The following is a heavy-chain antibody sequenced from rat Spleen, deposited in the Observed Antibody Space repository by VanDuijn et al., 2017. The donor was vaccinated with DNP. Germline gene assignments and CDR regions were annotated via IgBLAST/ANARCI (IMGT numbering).Heavy chain of an antibody. J-gene: IGHJ4*01. CDR1: GFTFSTAW. Sequence: EVQVLESGGGLVQPGNSLKLSCATSGFTFSTAWMYWYRQFPEKRLEWVARIKAKSYNSATDYTESVKGRFTISRDDSKSSIYLQMNNLKEEETAIYYCATLPPGYYVMDAWGQGASVTVSS. V-gene: IGHV6-6*01. D-gene: IGHD1-4*01. CDR2: IKAKSYNSAT. CDR3: ATLPPGYYVMDA.